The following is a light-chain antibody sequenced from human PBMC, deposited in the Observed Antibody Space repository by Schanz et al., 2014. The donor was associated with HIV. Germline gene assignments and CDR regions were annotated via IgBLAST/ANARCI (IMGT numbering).Light chain of an antibody. J-gene: IGKJ4*01. V-gene: IGKV3-11*01. CDR1: QSVSNN. CDR2: GVS. CDR3: QQGGSWPLT. Sequence: EIVMTQSPATLSVSPGERATLSCRASQSVSNNLAWYQQKPGQVPRLLIYGVSTRATGIPDRFSGSGSGTDFTLTINSLEPEDFALYYCQQGGSWPLTFGGGTTVEIK.